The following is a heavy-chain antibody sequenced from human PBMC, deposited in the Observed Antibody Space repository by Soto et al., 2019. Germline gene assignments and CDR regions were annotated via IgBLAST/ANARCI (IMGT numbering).Heavy chain of an antibody. V-gene: IGHV3-23*01. CDR1: GFTFSSYA. Sequence: PGGSLRLSCAASGFTFSSYAMSWVRQAPGKGLEWVSAISGSGGSTYYADSVKGRFTISRDNSKNTLYLQMNSLRAEDTAVYYCAPAGYCSGGSCQNDAFDIWGQGTMVTVSS. J-gene: IGHJ3*02. CDR3: APAGYCSGGSCQNDAFDI. D-gene: IGHD2-15*01. CDR2: ISGSGGST.